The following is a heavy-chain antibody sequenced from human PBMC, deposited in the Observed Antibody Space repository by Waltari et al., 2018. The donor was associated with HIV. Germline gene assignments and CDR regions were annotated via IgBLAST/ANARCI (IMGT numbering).Heavy chain of an antibody. CDR3: ARVQDYGDAGGAFDI. Sequence: YTFTGYYMHWVRQAPGQGLEWMGRINPNSGGTNYAQKFQGRVTMTRDTSISTAYMVLSRLRSDDTAVYYCARVQDYGDAGGAFDIWGQGTMVTVSS. J-gene: IGHJ3*02. D-gene: IGHD4-17*01. CDR1: YTFTGYY. CDR2: INPNSGGT. V-gene: IGHV1-2*06.